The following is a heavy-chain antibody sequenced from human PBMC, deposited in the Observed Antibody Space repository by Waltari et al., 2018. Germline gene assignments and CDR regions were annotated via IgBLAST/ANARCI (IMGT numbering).Heavy chain of an antibody. V-gene: IGHV3-33*01. J-gene: IGHJ4*02. Sequence: QVQLVESGGGVVQPGRSLRLSCAASGFTFSSYGMPWVRQAPDKGLEWVAMIWYEGSKKYYADSVKGRFTISKDNSNNTLYLQMNSLRAEDTAVYYCARTGNGHSSGWYSGDYWGQGTLVTVSS. CDR3: ARTGNGHSSGWYSGDY. CDR2: IWYEGSKK. D-gene: IGHD6-19*01. CDR1: GFTFSSYG.